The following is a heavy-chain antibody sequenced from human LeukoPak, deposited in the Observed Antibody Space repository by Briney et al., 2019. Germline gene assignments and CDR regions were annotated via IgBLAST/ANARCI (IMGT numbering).Heavy chain of an antibody. CDR3: VRGGSHSMF. D-gene: IGHD1-26*01. Sequence: PGGSLRLSCAASGFTFSTSWMTWIRQTPGKRLEWLANTKEDGSEKNYLDSVKGRFTVSRDNTKNLLYLQMSSLTPEDTAVYYCVRGGSHSMFWGQGTLVTVSS. J-gene: IGHJ4*02. CDR2: TKEDGSEK. V-gene: IGHV3-7*04. CDR1: GFTFSTSW.